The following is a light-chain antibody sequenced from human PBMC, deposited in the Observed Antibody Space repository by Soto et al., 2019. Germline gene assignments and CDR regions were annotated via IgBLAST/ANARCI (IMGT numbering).Light chain of an antibody. CDR3: QQYYTTPYT. CDR2: WAS. J-gene: IGKJ2*01. CDR1: QTGLYSSNNKNH. Sequence: DIVMTQSPDSLAVSLGERATINCRSSQTGLYSSNNKNHLALYQQKPGQPPKLLIYWASTRESGVPDRFSGSGSGTDFTLTISSLQAEDVSVYYCQQYYTTPYTFGQGTKLEI. V-gene: IGKV4-1*01.